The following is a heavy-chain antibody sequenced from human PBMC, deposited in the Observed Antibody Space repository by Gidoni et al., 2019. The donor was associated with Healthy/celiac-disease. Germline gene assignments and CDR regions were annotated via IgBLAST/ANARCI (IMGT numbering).Heavy chain of an antibody. CDR2: ISSSSSYI. D-gene: IGHD3-3*01. V-gene: IGHV3-21*01. Sequence: EVQLVESGGGLVKPGGSLRLSCAASGFTFSSYRMNWVRQAPGKGLEWVSSISSSSSYIYYADSVKGRFTISRDNAKNSLYLQMNSLRAEDTAVYYCARDAPHRSIFGVANYFDYWGQGTLVTVSS. CDR1: GFTFSSYR. CDR3: ARDAPHRSIFGVANYFDY. J-gene: IGHJ4*02.